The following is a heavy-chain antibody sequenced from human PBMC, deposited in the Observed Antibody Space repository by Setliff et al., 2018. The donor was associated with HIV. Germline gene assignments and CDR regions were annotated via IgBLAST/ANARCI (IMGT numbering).Heavy chain of an antibody. V-gene: IGHV4-59*01. Sequence: SETLSLTCTVSGGSISGYYWSWIRQPPGKGLEWIGYIYYRGSTDYNPSLKSRVTISIDTSKNQFSLKLSSVTAADTAVYYCARSVDTTLVPAYYFDYWGQGTLVTVS. J-gene: IGHJ4*02. D-gene: IGHD5-18*01. CDR2: IYYRGST. CDR3: ARSVDTTLVPAYYFDY. CDR1: GGSISGYY.